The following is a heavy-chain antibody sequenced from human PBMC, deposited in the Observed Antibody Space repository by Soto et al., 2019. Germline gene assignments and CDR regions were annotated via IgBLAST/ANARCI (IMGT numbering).Heavy chain of an antibody. D-gene: IGHD3-10*01. V-gene: IGHV4-34*01. Sequence: SETLSLTCAVYGGSFSGYYWSWIRQPPGKGLEWIGEINHSGSTNYNPSLKSRVTISLDTSKNQFSLKLSSVTAADTAVYYCARGRLELLRFRESQRWFDTWGQGTLVTVSS. J-gene: IGHJ5*02. CDR1: GGSFSGYY. CDR2: INHSGST. CDR3: ARGRLELLRFRESQRWFDT.